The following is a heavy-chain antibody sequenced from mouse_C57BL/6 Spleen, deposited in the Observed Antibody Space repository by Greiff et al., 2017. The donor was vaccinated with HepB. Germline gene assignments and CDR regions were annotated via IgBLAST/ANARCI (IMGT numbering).Heavy chain of an antibody. J-gene: IGHJ2*01. D-gene: IGHD2-12*01. V-gene: IGHV5-6*01. CDR2: ISSGGSYN. CDR3: ARRGGSYYYFDY. CDR1: GFAFSSYG. Sequence: DVQLVESGGDLVKPGGSLKLSCAASGFAFSSYGMSWVRQTPDKRLEWVATISSGGSYNYFPDSVKGRFTISRDNAKNTLYLQMSGLKSEDTAMYYCARRGGSYYYFDYWGQSTTLTVSS.